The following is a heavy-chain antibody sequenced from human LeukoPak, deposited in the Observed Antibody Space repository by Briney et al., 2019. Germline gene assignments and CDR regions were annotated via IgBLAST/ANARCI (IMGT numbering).Heavy chain of an antibody. D-gene: IGHD2-8*01. J-gene: IGHJ4*02. Sequence: ASVKVSCKVSGYTLTELSMHWVRQAPGKGLEWMGRFDPEDGETIYAQKFQGRVTMTEDTSTDTAYMELSSLRSEDTAVYYCATCKEWCRHFDYWGQGTLVTVSS. CDR2: FDPEDGET. V-gene: IGHV1-24*01. CDR3: ATCKEWCRHFDY. CDR1: GYTLTELS.